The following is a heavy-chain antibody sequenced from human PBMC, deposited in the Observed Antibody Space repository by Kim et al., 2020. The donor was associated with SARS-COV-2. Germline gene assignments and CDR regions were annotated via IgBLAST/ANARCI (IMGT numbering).Heavy chain of an antibody. Sequence: GGSLRLSCVASGLTFDNYAMSWVRQAPGKGLEWVSSISGSGGRTYYADSVKGRFIVSRDNSKDILYMEMNTLRIEDTAIYYCAKGIDAYGSGSYFDFWGQGTLITVSS. CDR3: AKGIDAYGSGSYFDF. CDR1: GLTFDNYA. D-gene: IGHD3-10*01. V-gene: IGHV3-23*01. J-gene: IGHJ4*02. CDR2: ISGSGGRT.